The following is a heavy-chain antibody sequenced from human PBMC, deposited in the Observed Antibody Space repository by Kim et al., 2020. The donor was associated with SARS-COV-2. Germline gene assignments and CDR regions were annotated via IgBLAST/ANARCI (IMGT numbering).Heavy chain of an antibody. D-gene: IGHD3-22*01. J-gene: IGHJ4*02. Sequence: VKGRFTISRDNSKNTLYLQMNSLRAEDTAVYYCAKGVWITMIVVVEGYFDYWGQGTLVTVSS. V-gene: IGHV3-23*01. CDR3: AKGVWITMIVVVEGYFDY.